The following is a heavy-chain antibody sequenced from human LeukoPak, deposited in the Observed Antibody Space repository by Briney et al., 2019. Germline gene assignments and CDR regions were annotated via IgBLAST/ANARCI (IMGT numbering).Heavy chain of an antibody. CDR3: ATVSPYYYDSSGYYYPLDY. CDR2: VDPEDGET. J-gene: IGHJ4*02. D-gene: IGHD3-22*01. CDR1: GYTFTDYY. Sequence: ASVKVSCKVSGYTFTDYYVHWVQQAPGKGLEWMGLVDPEDGETIYAEKFQGRVTITADTSTDTAYMELSSLRSEDTAVYYCATVSPYYYDSSGYYYPLDYWGQGTLVTVSS. V-gene: IGHV1-69-2*01.